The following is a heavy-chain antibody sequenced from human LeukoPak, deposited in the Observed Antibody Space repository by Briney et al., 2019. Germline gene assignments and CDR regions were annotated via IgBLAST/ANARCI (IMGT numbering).Heavy chain of an antibody. CDR2: ISYSGST. Sequence: SEALSLTCSVSGGSINNYYWIWIRQPPGKGLGWIGHISYSGSTNYNPSLKSRVTISVDTSKNQFSLRVTSVTAADTAVYYCARGHDGVVGWFAPWGRGTLVTVSS. CDR1: GGSINNYY. CDR3: ARGHDGVVGWFAP. J-gene: IGHJ5*02. V-gene: IGHV4-59*01. D-gene: IGHD2-15*01.